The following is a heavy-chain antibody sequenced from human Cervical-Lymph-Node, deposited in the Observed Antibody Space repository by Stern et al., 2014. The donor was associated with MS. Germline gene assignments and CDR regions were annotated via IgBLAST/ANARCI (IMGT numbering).Heavy chain of an antibody. CDR1: GYTFINFY. D-gene: IGHD5-18*01. Sequence: QVQLQQSGAEVKKPGASVKVSCKATGYTFINFYMHWVRQAPGQGLEWMGIINPSDGSTSYAQTLQGRVTMTRDTSTNTFYMELGSLRSEDTAVYYCAREHTAIGFGFWGQGTLVTVSS. CDR2: INPSDGST. CDR3: AREHTAIGFGF. J-gene: IGHJ4*02. V-gene: IGHV1-46*04.